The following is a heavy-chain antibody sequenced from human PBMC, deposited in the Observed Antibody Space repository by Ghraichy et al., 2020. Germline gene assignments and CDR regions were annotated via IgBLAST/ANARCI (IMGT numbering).Heavy chain of an antibody. CDR3: ARRYFDPFDY. CDR2: ISGSGGST. D-gene: IGHD3-9*01. V-gene: IGHV3-23*01. Sequence: GESLNISCAASGFTFSSYAMSWVRQAPGKGLEWVSAISGSGGSTYYTDSVKGRFTISRDNSKNTLYLQMNSLRAEDTAVYYCARRYFDPFDYWGQGTLVTVSS. J-gene: IGHJ4*02. CDR1: GFTFSSYA.